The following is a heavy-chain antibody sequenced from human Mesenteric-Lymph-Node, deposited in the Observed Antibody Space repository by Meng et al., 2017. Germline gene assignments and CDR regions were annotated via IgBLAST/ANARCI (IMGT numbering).Heavy chain of an antibody. D-gene: IGHD6-19*01. CDR3: ARDGAVAILSTPEY. CDR1: GYTFTSYA. Sequence: ASVKVSCKASGYTFTSYAMNWVRQAPGQGLEWMGWINTNTGNPTYAQGFTGRFVVSLDTAVSTAYLQISSLKAEDTAVYYCARDGAVAILSTPEYWGQGTLVTVSS. CDR2: INTNTGNP. J-gene: IGHJ4*02. V-gene: IGHV7-4-1*02.